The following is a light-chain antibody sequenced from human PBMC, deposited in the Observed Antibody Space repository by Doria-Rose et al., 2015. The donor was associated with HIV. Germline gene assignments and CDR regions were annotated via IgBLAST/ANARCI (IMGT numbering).Light chain of an antibody. CDR2: WAS. CDR3: QQYYDTPS. J-gene: IGKJ3*01. Sequence: DIRVTQSPESLGMSLGERATLNCKSNQRLLYTSKNYLAWYQQKPGQTPKLLTYWASTRHSGVPARFSGSGSGTDFTLTISSLEAEDVAVYYCQQYYDTPSFGPGTTVDIK. CDR1: QRLLYTSKNY. V-gene: IGKV4-1*01.